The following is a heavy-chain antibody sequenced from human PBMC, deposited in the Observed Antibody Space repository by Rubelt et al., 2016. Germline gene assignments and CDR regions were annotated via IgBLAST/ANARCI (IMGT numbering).Heavy chain of an antibody. V-gene: IGHV4-34*01. CDR3: AGSTGIAAAGIGY. Sequence: QVQLQESGPGLVKPSETLSLTCAVYGGSFSGYYWSWIRQPPGKGLEWIGEINHSGSTNYNPSLKSRVTISVDTSKNQFSLKLSSVTAADTAVYYCAGSTGIAAAGIGYWGQGTLVTVSS. CDR1: GGSFSGYY. J-gene: IGHJ4*02. CDR2: INHSGST. D-gene: IGHD6-13*01.